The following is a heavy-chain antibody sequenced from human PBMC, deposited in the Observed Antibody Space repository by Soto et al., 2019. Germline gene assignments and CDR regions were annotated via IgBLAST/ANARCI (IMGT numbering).Heavy chain of an antibody. CDR2: IKQDGSER. V-gene: IGHV3-7*01. D-gene: IGHD5-12*01. Sequence: GGSLRLSCAASGFTFGNCWMSWVRQAPGKGPEWVANIKQDGSERNYVDSVKGRFTISRDNAENSLYLQMNSLRVEDTGVYYCASARHIGPWGQGTLVTVYS. CDR1: GFTFGNCW. CDR3: ASARHIGP. J-gene: IGHJ5*02.